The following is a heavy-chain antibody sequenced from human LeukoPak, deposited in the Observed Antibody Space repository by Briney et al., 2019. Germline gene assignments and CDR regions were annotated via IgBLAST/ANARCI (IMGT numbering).Heavy chain of an antibody. V-gene: IGHV1-18*01. CDR3: ARDLLPMTKAGVVND. CDR2: ISAYNGNT. J-gene: IGHJ4*02. D-gene: IGHD3-3*01. Sequence: ASVKVSCKASGDTFTSYGISWVRQAPGQGLEWMGWISAYNGNTNYAQKFQGRVTMTTDTSTSTAYMELRSPTSDDTAVYYCARDLLPMTKAGVVNDWGQGSLVIVSA. CDR1: GDTFTSYG.